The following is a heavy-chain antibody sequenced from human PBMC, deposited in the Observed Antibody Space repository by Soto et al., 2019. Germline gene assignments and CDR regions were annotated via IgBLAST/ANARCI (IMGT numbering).Heavy chain of an antibody. CDR2: IRGSGSST. D-gene: IGHD3-22*01. J-gene: IGHJ6*02. CDR1: GFTFSSYA. CDR3: AREQSQVWLFQYGMDV. Sequence: PGGSLRLSCAASGFTFSSYAMSWVRQAPGKGLEWVSAIRGSGSSTYYADSVKGRFTISRDNSKNTLYLQMNSLRDEDTAVYYCAREQSQVWLFQYGMDVWGQGTTVTVSS. V-gene: IGHV3-23*01.